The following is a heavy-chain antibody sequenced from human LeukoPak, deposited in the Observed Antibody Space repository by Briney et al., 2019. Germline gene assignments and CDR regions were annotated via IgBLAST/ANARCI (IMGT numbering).Heavy chain of an antibody. CDR1: GYTLTELS. J-gene: IGHJ4*02. D-gene: IGHD6-13*01. Sequence: ASVKVSCKVSGYTLTELSMHWVRQAPGKGLEWMGGFDPKDGGTIYAQKFQGRVTMTEDTSTDTAYMELSSLRSEDTAVYYSATPKQTGGIAAVRYDYWGQGTLVTVSS. CDR3: ATPKQTGGIAAVRYDY. V-gene: IGHV1-24*01. CDR2: FDPKDGGT.